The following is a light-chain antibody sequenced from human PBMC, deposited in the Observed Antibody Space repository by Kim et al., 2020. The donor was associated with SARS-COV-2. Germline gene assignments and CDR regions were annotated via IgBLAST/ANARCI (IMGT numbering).Light chain of an antibody. J-gene: IGLJ1*01. CDR2: EVS. V-gene: IGLV2-18*02. CDR1: SIDVGGYDA. CDR3: SSYTRSNTYV. Sequence: GQSVTVACTGTSIDVGGYDAVSWYQQPPGTAPKLMIYEVSNRPSGVPGRFSGSKSGNTASLTISGLQAEDEADYYCSSYTRSNTYVFGTGTKVTVL.